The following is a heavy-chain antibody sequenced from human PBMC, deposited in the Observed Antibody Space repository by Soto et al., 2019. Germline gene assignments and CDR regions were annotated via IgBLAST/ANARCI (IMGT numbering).Heavy chain of an antibody. CDR3: SRVYCSGGSSLLHAEYYAGMDV. CDR1: GGTFSSYA. J-gene: IGHJ6*02. D-gene: IGHD2-15*01. CDR2: VIPIFGKA. Sequence: QVQLVQSGAEVQKPGSSVKVSCKASGGTFSSYAISWVRQAPGQGLEWRGGVIPIFGKANYAQKFQGRVTITEDESTSTADMELRSLRSEDTAVYYCSRVYCSGGSSLLHAEYYAGMDVWAQGTTVTVSS. V-gene: IGHV1-69*01.